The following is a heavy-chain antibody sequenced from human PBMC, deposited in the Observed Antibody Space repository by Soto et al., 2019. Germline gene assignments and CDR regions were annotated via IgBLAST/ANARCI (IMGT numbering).Heavy chain of an antibody. J-gene: IGHJ4*02. CDR1: GFTFSSYS. Sequence: GGSLRLSCAASGFTFSSYSMNWVRQAPGKGLEWVSYISSRSGTISYADSVKGRFTISSDNAKNSLFLQMNSLRAEDTAVYYCARDQDYSFDYWGQGTLVTVSS. V-gene: IGHV3-48*01. CDR3: ARDQDYSFDY. CDR2: ISSRSGTI. D-gene: IGHD2-21*01.